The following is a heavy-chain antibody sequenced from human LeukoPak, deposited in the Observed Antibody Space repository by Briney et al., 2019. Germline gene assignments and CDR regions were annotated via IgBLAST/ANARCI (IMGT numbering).Heavy chain of an antibody. V-gene: IGHV3-7*01. J-gene: IGHJ4*02. Sequence: GGSLRLSCAASGFTFSSYWMSWVRQAPGKGLEWVANIKQDGSEKYYVDSVKGRFTISRDNAKNSLYLQMNSLRAEDTAVYYCARAPPPPGMIYSSRNFDYWGQGTLVTVSS. CDR2: IKQDGSEK. CDR3: ARAPPPPGMIYSSRNFDY. CDR1: GFTFSSYW. D-gene: IGHD6-13*01.